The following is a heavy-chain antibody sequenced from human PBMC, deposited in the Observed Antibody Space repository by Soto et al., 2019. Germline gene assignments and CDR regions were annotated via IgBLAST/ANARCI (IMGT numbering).Heavy chain of an antibody. V-gene: IGHV1-69*06. CDR3: AREPQDILTGFDY. CDR1: GGTFSSYA. CDR2: IIPIFGTA. Sequence: ASVKVSCKASGGTFSSYAISWVRQAPGQGLEWMGGIIPIFGTANYAQKFQGRVTITADKSTSTAYMELSSLRSEDTAVYYCAREPQDILTGFDYWGQGTLVTVSS. D-gene: IGHD3-9*01. J-gene: IGHJ4*02.